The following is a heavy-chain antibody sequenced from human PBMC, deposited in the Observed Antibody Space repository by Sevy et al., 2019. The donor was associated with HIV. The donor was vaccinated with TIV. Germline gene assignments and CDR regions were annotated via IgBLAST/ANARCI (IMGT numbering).Heavy chain of an antibody. J-gene: IGHJ6*03. CDR1: GFSFDSYG. CDR3: AKGGGGHYDPDEIGYYFYYYNMDV. Sequence: GGSLRLSCAVSGFSFDSYGMTWVRQAPGKGLEWVSGISGSGSRTYYADSVKGRFIISRDNSKNTLDLQKNSLRSEDKAIYYCAKGGGGHYDPDEIGYYFYYYNMDVWGKGTTVTVSS. CDR2: ISGSGSRT. D-gene: IGHD3-22*01. V-gene: IGHV3-23*01.